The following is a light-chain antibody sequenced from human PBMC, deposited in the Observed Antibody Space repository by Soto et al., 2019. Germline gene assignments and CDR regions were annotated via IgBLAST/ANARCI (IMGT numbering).Light chain of an antibody. CDR2: GAS. J-gene: IGKJ2*01. V-gene: IGKV3-20*01. CDR1: QSGSSSTY. Sequence: EIVLTQSPGPLSLSPGERATLSCRASQSGSSSTYLAWYQQKPGQAPRLLIYGASSRATGITHRFRGSGSGTDFTLTISRLEPEDFAVYYGHQYGSSPSYTFGQGTKLEIK. CDR3: HQYGSSPSYT.